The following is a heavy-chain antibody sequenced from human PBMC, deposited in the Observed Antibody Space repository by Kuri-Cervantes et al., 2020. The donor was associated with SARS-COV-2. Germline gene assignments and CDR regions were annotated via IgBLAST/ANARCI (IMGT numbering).Heavy chain of an antibody. J-gene: IGHJ3*02. CDR2: ISSSGTFI. CDR3: ARDQGPRLRYFDWLLSYAFDI. V-gene: IGHV3-21*04. Sequence: ESLKISCAVSGFIFSSYTLNWVRQAPGKGLEWVSSISSSGTFIYYADSMKGRFTISRDNAKNSLYLQMSSLRAEDTAVYYCARDQGPRLRYFDWLLSYAFDIWGQGTMVTVSS. CDR1: GFIFSSYT. D-gene: IGHD3-9*01.